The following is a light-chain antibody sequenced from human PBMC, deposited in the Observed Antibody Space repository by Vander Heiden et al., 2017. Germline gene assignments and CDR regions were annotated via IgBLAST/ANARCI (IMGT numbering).Light chain of an antibody. CDR1: QSVSSF. Sequence: IVLTQSPATLSLSPGERATLSCRASQSVSSFLAWYQQKPGQAPRLLIYDASNRATGIPARFSGSGSGTDFTLTISSLEPEDFAVYYCQQRSNWPRYTFGQGTNLEIK. V-gene: IGKV3-11*01. J-gene: IGKJ2*01. CDR2: DAS. CDR3: QQRSNWPRYT.